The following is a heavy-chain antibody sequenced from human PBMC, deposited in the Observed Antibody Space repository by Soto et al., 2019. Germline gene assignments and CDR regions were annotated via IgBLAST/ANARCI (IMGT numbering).Heavy chain of an antibody. V-gene: IGHV1-18*01. Sequence: QVQLVQSGAEVKKPGASVKVSCKASGYTFISYGISWVRQAPGQGLEWMGWITAYNGNTNYAQKLQGRVTMTTDTSPSTAYMELRSLRSDDTAVYYCARGGGYSGYDYYYYYGMDVWGQGTTVTVSS. CDR2: ITAYNGNT. CDR1: GYTFISYG. D-gene: IGHD5-12*01. CDR3: ARGGGYSGYDYYYYYGMDV. J-gene: IGHJ6*02.